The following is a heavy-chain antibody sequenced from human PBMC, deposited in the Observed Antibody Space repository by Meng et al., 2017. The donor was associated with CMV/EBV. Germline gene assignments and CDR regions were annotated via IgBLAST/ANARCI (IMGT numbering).Heavy chain of an antibody. D-gene: IGHD3-3*01. Sequence: GGSLRLSCAASGFTFSSYWMSWVRQAPGKGLEWVANIKQDGSEKYYVDSVKGRFTISRDNAKNSLYLQMNSLRAEDTAVYYCARDRYYDFWSGYYSDYYYGVDVWGQGTTVTVSS. CDR1: GFTFSSYW. CDR3: ARDRYYDFWSGYYSDYYYGVDV. V-gene: IGHV3-7*01. J-gene: IGHJ6*02. CDR2: IKQDGSEK.